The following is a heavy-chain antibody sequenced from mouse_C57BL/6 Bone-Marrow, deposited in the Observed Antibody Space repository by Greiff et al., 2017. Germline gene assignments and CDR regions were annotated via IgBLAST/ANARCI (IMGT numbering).Heavy chain of an antibody. CDR2: INPNDGTT. J-gene: IGHJ3*01. Sequence: VQLKESGPELVKPGASVKISCKASGYSFTDYNMNWVKQSNGKSLEWIGEINPNDGTTSYNQKFKGKATLTVDQSSSTAYMQLNSLTSEDSAVYYCGTTCPFDYWGQGTLVTVSA. CDR3: GTTCPFDY. V-gene: IGHV1-39*01. CDR1: GYSFTDYN. D-gene: IGHD6-1*01.